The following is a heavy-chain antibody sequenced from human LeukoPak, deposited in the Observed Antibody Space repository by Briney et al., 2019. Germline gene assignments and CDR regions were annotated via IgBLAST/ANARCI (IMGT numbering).Heavy chain of an antibody. V-gene: IGHV3-30*03. J-gene: IGHJ3*01. CDR3: AHFRGGSFDF. CDR1: GFTFSTYA. CDR2: ISYDGSYK. Sequence: PGGSLRLSCAASGFTFSTYAMHWVRQAPGKGLEWVAVISYDGSYKYYADSVKGRFSISRDNSKKTLYLQMSSLRDEDTAVYYCAHFRGGSFDFWGQGTMVTVSS. D-gene: IGHD3-16*01.